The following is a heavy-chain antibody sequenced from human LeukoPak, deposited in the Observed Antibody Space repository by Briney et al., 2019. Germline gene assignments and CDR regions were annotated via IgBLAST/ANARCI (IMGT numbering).Heavy chain of an antibody. CDR1: GYTFTSYA. J-gene: IGHJ6*02. V-gene: IGHV7-4-1*02. CDR3: ARVMVRGGHYYYYGMDV. CDR2: INTNTGNP. D-gene: IGHD3-10*01. Sequence: ASVKVSCKASGYTFTSYAMNWVRQAPGQGLEWMGWINTNTGNPTYAQGFTGRFVFSLDTSVSTAYLQISSLKAEDTAVYYCARVMVRGGHYYYYGMDVWAKGPRSPSP.